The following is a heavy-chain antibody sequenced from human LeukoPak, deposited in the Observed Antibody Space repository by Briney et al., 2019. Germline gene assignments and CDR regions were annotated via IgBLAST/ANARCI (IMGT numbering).Heavy chain of an antibody. J-gene: IGHJ4*02. CDR3: AKDPNGYGDYVHRNRTDF. CDR2: ISYDGSNK. Sequence: GGSLRLSCAASGFTFSSYGMHWVRQASGKGLEWVAVISYDGSNKYYADSVKGRFTISRDNSKNTLYMQMNSLRAEDTAVYYCAKDPNGYGDYVHRNRTDFWGQGPLVSVSS. V-gene: IGHV3-30*18. CDR1: GFTFSSYG. D-gene: IGHD4-17*01.